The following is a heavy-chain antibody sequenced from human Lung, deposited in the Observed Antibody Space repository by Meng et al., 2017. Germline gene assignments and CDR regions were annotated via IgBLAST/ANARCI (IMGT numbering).Heavy chain of an antibody. CDR1: RGSLSEYY. Sequence: LPAGGAGMLKPSVTLSLPCVVYRGSLSEYYWSWIRPPQGKGLEWIGELNHSGSTNYNPSLESRATISVDTSQNNLSLKLSSVTAADSAVYYCARGPTTMAHDFDYWGQGTLVTVSA. D-gene: IGHD4-11*01. CDR2: LNHSGST. CDR3: ARGPTTMAHDFDY. J-gene: IGHJ4*02. V-gene: IGHV4-34*01.